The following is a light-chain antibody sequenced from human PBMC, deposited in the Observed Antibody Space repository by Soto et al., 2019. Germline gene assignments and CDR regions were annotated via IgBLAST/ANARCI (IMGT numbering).Light chain of an antibody. CDR2: DVS. CDR3: CSYGGTYSPYV. V-gene: IGLV2-11*01. CDR1: SSDVGGYKY. J-gene: IGLJ1*01. Sequence: QSVLTQPRSVSGSPGQSVTISCTGTSSDVGGYKYDSWHQRYLGTPPTLMIYDVSKRPSGVPELSSGSKTGNTASLTSSGLQTEDEADYYCCSYGGTYSPYVFGTGTKVTVL.